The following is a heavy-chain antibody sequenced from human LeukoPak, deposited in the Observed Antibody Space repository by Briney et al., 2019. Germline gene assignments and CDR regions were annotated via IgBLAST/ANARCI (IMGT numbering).Heavy chain of an antibody. J-gene: IGHJ5*02. Sequence: GASEKVSCKASGGTFSSYAISWVRQAPGQGLEWMGGIIPIFGTANYAQKFQGRVTITVDESTSTAYMELSSLRSEDTAVYYCATATIGAGNWFDPWGQGTLVTVSS. D-gene: IGHD5-12*01. V-gene: IGHV1-69*13. CDR3: ATATIGAGNWFDP. CDR1: GGTFSSYA. CDR2: IIPIFGTA.